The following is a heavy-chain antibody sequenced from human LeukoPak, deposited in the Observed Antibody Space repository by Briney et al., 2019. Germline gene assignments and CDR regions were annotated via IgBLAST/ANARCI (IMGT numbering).Heavy chain of an antibody. CDR1: GYTFTTYG. D-gene: IGHD6-13*01. V-gene: IGHV7-4-1*02. J-gene: IGHJ5*02. Sequence: ASVKVSCKASGYTFTTYGLSWVRQAPGQGLEWMGWINTNTGNPTYAQGFTGRFVFSLDTSVSTAYLQISSLKAEDTAVYYCARDGPDSSSWYSMYNRGWFDPWGQGTLVTVSS. CDR3: ARDGPDSSSWYSMYNRGWFDP. CDR2: INTNTGNP.